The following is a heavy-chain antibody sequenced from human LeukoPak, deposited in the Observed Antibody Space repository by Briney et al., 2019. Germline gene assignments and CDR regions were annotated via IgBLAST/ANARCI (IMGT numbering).Heavy chain of an antibody. D-gene: IGHD6-13*01. CDR1: GGSVSSGSYY. CDR3: ASDKIAAAAMYYFDY. J-gene: IGHJ4*02. CDR2: IYYSGST. V-gene: IGHV4-61*01. Sequence: SETLSLTCTVSGGSVSSGSYYWSWIRQPPGKGLEWIGYIYYSGSTNYNPSLKSRVTISVDTSKTQFSLKLSPVTAADTAVYYCASDKIAAAAMYYFDYWGQGTLVTVSS.